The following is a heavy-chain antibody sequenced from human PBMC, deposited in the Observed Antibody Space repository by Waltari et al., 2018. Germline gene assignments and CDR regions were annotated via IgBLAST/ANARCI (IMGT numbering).Heavy chain of an antibody. D-gene: IGHD1-7*01. CDR1: VYTFTSYA. V-gene: IGHV1-3*01. CDR2: IKAGNGNT. J-gene: IGHJ6*02. Sequence: QVQLVHSGAEVKKPGASVKVSCKASVYTFTSYAMHCVRKAPAQRLEWMGGIKAGNGNTKYSQKFQGRVTITRDTSASTAYMELSSMRSEDTAVYYCALLRITGNTLDYYYGMDDWGQGTTVTVSS. CDR3: ALLRITGNTLDYYYGMDD.